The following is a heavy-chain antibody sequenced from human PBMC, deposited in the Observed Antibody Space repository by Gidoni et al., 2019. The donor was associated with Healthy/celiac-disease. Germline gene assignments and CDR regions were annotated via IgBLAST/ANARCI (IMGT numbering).Heavy chain of an antibody. CDR2: ISSSSSYI. V-gene: IGHV3-21*01. CDR1: GFTFSSYS. Sequence: EVQLVESGGGLVKPGGSLRLSCAASGFTFSSYSMNWVRQAPGKGLEWVSSISSSSSYIYYADSVKGRFTISRDNAKNSLYLQMNSLRAEDTAVYYCARDGYGSGSYYNYWGQGTLVTVSS. J-gene: IGHJ4*02. D-gene: IGHD3-10*01. CDR3: ARDGYGSGSYYNY.